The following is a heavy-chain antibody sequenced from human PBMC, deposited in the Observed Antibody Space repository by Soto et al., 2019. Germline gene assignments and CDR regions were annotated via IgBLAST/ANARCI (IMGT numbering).Heavy chain of an antibody. CDR1: GGSISSNSFH. V-gene: IGHV4-39*02. J-gene: IGHJ6*02. Sequence: SSETQSLTCTVSGGSISSNSFHWGWIRQPPGKGLEWIGSIYYSGSTYYSPSLKSRFTISRDNAKNSLYLQMNSLRAEDTAVYYCARDPSVVAAAVTYYYYGMDVWGQGTTVTVSS. CDR2: IYYSGST. CDR3: ARDPSVVAAAVTYYYYGMDV. D-gene: IGHD6-13*01.